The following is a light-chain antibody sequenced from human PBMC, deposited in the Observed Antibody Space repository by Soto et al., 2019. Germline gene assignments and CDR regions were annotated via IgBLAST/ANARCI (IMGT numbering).Light chain of an antibody. CDR2: EVS. V-gene: IGLV2-14*03. CDR3: SSYTSSSTRV. J-gene: IGLJ1*01. CDR1: SSDVGAYDY. Sequence: QSALTQPASVSGSPGQSITISCTGTSSDVGAYDYVSWYQQHPDKAPKLMIYEVSNRPSGVSNRFSGSKSVNTATLTISGLQVDDEDDYYCSSYTSSSTRVFGTGTKVTVL.